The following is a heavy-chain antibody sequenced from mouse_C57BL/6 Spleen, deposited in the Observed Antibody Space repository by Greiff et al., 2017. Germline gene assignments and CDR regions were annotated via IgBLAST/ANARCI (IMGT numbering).Heavy chain of an antibody. CDR2: IYPGAGDT. Sequence: VQLVESGAELVKPGASVKISCKASGYAFSSYWMNWVKQRPGTGLGWIGQIYPGAGDTNYNGKFKGTATLTADKSSSTAYMQLSSLTSEDSAVYFCARIYDYDDADYWGQGTTLTVSS. CDR3: ARIYDYDDADY. D-gene: IGHD2-4*01. CDR1: GYAFSSYW. V-gene: IGHV1-80*01. J-gene: IGHJ2*01.